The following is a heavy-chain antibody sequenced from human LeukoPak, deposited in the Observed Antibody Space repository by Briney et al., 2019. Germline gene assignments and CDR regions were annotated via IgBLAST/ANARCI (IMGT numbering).Heavy chain of an antibody. D-gene: IGHD6-13*01. J-gene: IGHJ4*02. CDR2: ISYDGSNK. CDR3: TKVRSGSSSWALRVFDY. V-gene: IGHV3-30*18. Sequence: GGTLRLSCAASGFTVSSNYMCWVRQGPRQGLEWVAVISYDGSNKYYADSAKGRFTISRDNSKNTLYLQMHSLRAEATAVYYCTKVRSGSSSWALRVFDYWGQGALVTVSS. CDR1: GFTVSSNY.